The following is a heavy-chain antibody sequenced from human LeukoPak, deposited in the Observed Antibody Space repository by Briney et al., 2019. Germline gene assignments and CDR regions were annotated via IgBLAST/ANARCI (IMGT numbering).Heavy chain of an antibody. CDR2: IRHDGSEK. CDR1: GFTFSSYW. J-gene: IGHJ4*02. CDR3: ARGGSGQYNF. Sequence: GSLRLSCAASGFTFSSYWMSWVRQAPGKGLEWVANIRHDGSEKYYVDSVKGRFTISRDNAKDSLYLQMNSLRVEDTAVYYCARGGSGQYNFWGQGTLVAVSS. D-gene: IGHD5-18*01. V-gene: IGHV3-7*01.